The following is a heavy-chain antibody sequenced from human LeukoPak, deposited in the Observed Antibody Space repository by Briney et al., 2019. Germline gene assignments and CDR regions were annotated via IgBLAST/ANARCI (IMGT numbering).Heavy chain of an antibody. Sequence: GGSLRLSCEGSGFTFSNYWMSWVRQAPGKGLEWVANIKQDGSEKYYVDSVKGRFTISRDNAKNSLYLQMNSLRAEDTAVYYCARDPLELGGYYFDYWGQGTLVTVSS. CDR1: GFTFSNYW. CDR3: ARDPLELGGYYFDY. D-gene: IGHD1-7*01. J-gene: IGHJ4*02. CDR2: IKQDGSEK. V-gene: IGHV3-7*01.